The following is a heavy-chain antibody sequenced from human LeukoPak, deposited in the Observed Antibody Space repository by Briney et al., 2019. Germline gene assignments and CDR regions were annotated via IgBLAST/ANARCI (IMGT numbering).Heavy chain of an antibody. D-gene: IGHD4-17*01. CDR2: IYTSGST. CDR3: AVHTSTAPFDY. CDR1: GGSISSYY. V-gene: IGHV4-4*07. Sequence: PSETLSLTCTVSGGSISSYYWSWIRQPAGKGLEWIGRIYTSGSTNYNPSLKSRVTMSVDTSKNQFSLKLSSATAADTAVYYCAVHTSTAPFDYWGQGTLVTASS. J-gene: IGHJ4*02.